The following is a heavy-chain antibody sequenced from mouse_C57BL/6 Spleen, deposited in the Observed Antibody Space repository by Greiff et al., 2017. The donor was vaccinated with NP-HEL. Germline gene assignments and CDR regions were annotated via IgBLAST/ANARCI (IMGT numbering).Heavy chain of an antibody. Sequence: EVKLQQSGPELVKPGASVKISCKASGYTFTDYYMNWVKQSHGKSLEWIGDINPNNGGTSYNQKFKGKATLTVDKSSGTAYMELRSLTSEDSAVYYCARFGNYDWFAYWGQGTLVTVSA. D-gene: IGHD2-1*01. CDR3: ARFGNYDWFAY. V-gene: IGHV1-26*01. J-gene: IGHJ3*01. CDR1: GYTFTDYY. CDR2: INPNNGGT.